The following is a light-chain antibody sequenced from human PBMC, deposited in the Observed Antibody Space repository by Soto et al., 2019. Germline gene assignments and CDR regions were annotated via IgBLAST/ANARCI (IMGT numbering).Light chain of an antibody. CDR3: RQRSDWPFT. V-gene: IGKV3-11*01. CDR1: QSVYTY. J-gene: IGKJ3*01. CDR2: DTS. Sequence: EIVLTQSPAILSLSPGERATLSCRASQSVYTYLAWYQQKPGQAPRLLIYDTSNRASGVPARFSGSGSGTDFTLTISSLEPEDFAVYFCRQRSDWPFTFGPRAKVDIK.